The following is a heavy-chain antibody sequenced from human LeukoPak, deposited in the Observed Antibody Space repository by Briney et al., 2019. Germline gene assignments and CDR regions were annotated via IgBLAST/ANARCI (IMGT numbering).Heavy chain of an antibody. CDR3: ARGMANQLLWFGELSSSYGMDV. V-gene: IGHV1-18*01. CDR2: ISAYNGNT. J-gene: IGHJ6*02. D-gene: IGHD3-10*01. Sequence: ASVKASCKASGYTFTSYGISRVRQAPGQGLEWMGRISAYNGNTNYAQKLQGRVTMTTDTSTSTAYMELRSLRSDDTAVYYCARGMANQLLWFGELSSSYGMDVWGQGTTVTVSS. CDR1: GYTFTSYG.